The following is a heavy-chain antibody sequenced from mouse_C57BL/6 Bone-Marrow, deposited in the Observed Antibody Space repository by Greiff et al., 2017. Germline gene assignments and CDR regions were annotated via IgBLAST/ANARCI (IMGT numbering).Heavy chain of an antibody. CDR3: ASPHYYGSIFDY. V-gene: IGHV1-64*01. CDR2: IHPNSGST. CDR1: GYTFTSYW. D-gene: IGHD1-1*01. J-gene: IGHJ2*01. Sequence: VQLQQSGAELVKPGASVKLSCKASGYTFTSYWMHWVKQRPGQGLEWIGMIHPNSGSTNYNEKFKSKATLTVDKSSSTAYMQLSSLTSEDSAVYYCASPHYYGSIFDYWGQGTTLTVSS.